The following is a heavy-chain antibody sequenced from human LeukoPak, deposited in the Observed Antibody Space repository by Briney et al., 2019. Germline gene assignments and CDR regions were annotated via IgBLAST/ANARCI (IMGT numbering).Heavy chain of an antibody. Sequence: QPGGYLRFSGAASEFSFEDFTLSWVRQPPGKGLKWVSLITWDGGVTHYADSVKGRFTISRDNSKSSLFLQMSSLRTEDTAIYYCAKSDNPWGALNPFDYWGPGTLVTVSS. CDR2: ITWDGGVT. V-gene: IGHV3-43*01. D-gene: IGHD3-16*01. CDR3: AKSDNPWGALNPFDY. CDR1: EFSFEDFT. J-gene: IGHJ4*02.